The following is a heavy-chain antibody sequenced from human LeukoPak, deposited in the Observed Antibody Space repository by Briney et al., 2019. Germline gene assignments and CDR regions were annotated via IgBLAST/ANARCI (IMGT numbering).Heavy chain of an antibody. CDR2: ISSGGTSI. V-gene: IGHV3-48*04. D-gene: IGHD4-23*01. CDR3: ARDVTYHGGDWFDP. Sequence: LAGGSLRLSCAASEFTFSSYSMCWVRQAPGKGLEWVSYISSGGTSIYYADSVKGRFTISRDNAKKSLYLQMNSLRAEDTAVYYCARDVTYHGGDWFDPWGQGTLVTVSS. CDR1: EFTFSSYS. J-gene: IGHJ5*02.